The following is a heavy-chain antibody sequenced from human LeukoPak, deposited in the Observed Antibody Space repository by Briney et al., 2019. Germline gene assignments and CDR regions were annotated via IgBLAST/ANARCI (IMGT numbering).Heavy chain of an antibody. J-gene: IGHJ3*02. CDR3: ARVWTTVTTGGAFDI. D-gene: IGHD4-17*01. CDR1: GFTFSSYE. CDR2: ISNSGSTI. V-gene: IGHV3-48*03. Sequence: GGSLRLSCAASGFTFSSYEMNWVRQAPGKGLEWVSYISNSGSTIYYADSVKGRFTISRDNAKNSLYLQMNSLRAEDTAVYYCARVWTTVTTGGAFDIWGQGTMVTVSS.